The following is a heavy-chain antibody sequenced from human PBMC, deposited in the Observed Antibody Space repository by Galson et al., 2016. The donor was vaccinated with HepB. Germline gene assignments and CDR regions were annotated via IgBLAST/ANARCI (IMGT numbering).Heavy chain of an antibody. Sequence: PALVKPTQTLTLTCTISGFSVTDKGVGVGWIRQPPGKALEWLALIYWDDDKRHSPSLRDRLTITKDTSKNQVVLTMITMDPVDTATYYCARRPDWYFDLWGRGTLVAVSS. CDR1: GFSVTDKGVG. CDR2: IYWDDDK. J-gene: IGHJ2*01. V-gene: IGHV2-5*02. CDR3: ARRPDWYFDL.